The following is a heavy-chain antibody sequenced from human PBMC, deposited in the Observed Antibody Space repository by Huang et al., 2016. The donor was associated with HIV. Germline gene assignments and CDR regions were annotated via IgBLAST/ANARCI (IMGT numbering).Heavy chain of an antibody. CDR2: NNESGST. V-gene: IGHV4-34*01. CDR1: GVSFSGYY. J-gene: IGHJ4*02. D-gene: IGHD1-26*01. Sequence: QVQLQQWGAGLLKPSETLSLTCAVYGVSFSGYYWSWIRQPPGKGLEWIGENNESGSTNYNPSLKSRVTVSVDTSKNQFSLRLGSVTAADTAVYYCARDGPERSSGNYGASDYWGQGTLVTVSS. CDR3: ARDGPERSSGNYGASDY.